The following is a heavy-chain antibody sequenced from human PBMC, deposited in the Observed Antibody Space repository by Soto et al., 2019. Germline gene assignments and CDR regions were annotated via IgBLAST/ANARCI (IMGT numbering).Heavy chain of an antibody. J-gene: IGHJ6*02. V-gene: IGHV1-18*01. D-gene: IGHD1-7*01. CDR2: ISAYNGNT. CDR1: GYTFTSYG. Sequence: ASVKVSCKASGYTFTSYGISWVRQAPGQGLEWMGWISAYNGNTNYAQKLQGRVTMTTDTSTSTAYMELRSLRSDDTAVYYCARDYSQELRFWYGMDVWGQGTTVTVSS. CDR3: ARDYSQELRFWYGMDV.